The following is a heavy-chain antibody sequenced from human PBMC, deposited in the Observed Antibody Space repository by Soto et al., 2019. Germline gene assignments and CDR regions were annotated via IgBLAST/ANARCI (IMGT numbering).Heavy chain of an antibody. V-gene: IGHV4-34*01. Sequence: QVQLQQWGAGLLKPSETLSLTCAVYGGFVTSGSYYWSWIRQPPGKGLEWIGEMSHSGGTHFNPSLKSRVTISVDTSKNQFTLKMSSVTAADTALYYCARVERGNATTVGDAFDIWGPGTMVTVSS. CDR3: ARVERGNATTVGDAFDI. CDR2: MSHSGGT. CDR1: GGFVTSGSYY. J-gene: IGHJ3*02. D-gene: IGHD1-1*01.